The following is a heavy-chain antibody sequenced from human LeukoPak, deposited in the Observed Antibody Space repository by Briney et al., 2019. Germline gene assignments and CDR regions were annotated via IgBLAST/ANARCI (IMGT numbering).Heavy chain of an antibody. Sequence: GGSLRLSCGASGFTFSNYWMHWVRQAPGKGLVWVSRIYIDGSRTDYADSVKGRFTISRDNAKNTLYLQMNSLRAEDTAVYYCARGVFGAYGYDYWGQGTLVTVSS. D-gene: IGHD4-17*01. CDR2: IYIDGSRT. J-gene: IGHJ4*02. CDR1: GFTFSNYW. CDR3: ARGVFGAYGYDY. V-gene: IGHV3-74*01.